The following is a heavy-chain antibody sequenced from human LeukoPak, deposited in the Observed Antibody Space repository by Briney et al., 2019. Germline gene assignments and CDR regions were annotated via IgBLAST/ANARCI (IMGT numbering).Heavy chain of an antibody. CDR2: IIPILGIA. CDR3: ATLRPEWFGELPIKYFDY. D-gene: IGHD3-10*01. J-gene: IGHJ4*02. Sequence: GASVKVSCKASGGTFSSYAISWVRQAPGQGLEWMGRIIPILGIANYAQKFQGRVTMTEDTSTDTAYMELSSLRSEDTAVYYCATLRPEWFGELPIKYFDYWGQGTLVTVSS. V-gene: IGHV1-69*04. CDR1: GGTFSSYA.